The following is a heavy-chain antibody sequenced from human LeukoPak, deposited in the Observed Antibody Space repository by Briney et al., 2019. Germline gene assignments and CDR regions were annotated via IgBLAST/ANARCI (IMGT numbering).Heavy chain of an antibody. J-gene: IGHJ5*02. CDR1: GFSLSTSGVG. CDR3: VKRTRGWFDP. V-gene: IGHV2-5*01. Sequence: SGPTLVNPTQTLTLTCTFSGFSLSTSGVGVGWIRQHPGKALQWLALIYWNEDKRYSPSLKSRLTITKDTSKNQVVLRMTTTGPVDTATYYCVKRTRGWFDPWGQGTLVTVSS. D-gene: IGHD6-25*01. CDR2: IYWNEDK.